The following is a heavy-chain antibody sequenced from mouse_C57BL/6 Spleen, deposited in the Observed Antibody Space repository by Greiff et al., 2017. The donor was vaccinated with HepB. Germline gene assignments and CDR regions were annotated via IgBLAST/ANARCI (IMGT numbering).Heavy chain of an antibody. J-gene: IGHJ1*03. V-gene: IGHV1-69*01. Sequence: QVQLQQPGAELVMPGASVKLSCKASGYTFTSYWMHWVKQRPGQGLEWIGEIDPSDSYTNYNQKFKGKSTLTVDKSSSTAYMQLSSLTSEDSAVYYCAKEYYGSSYVGYFDVWGTGTTVTVSS. CDR3: AKEYYGSSYVGYFDV. D-gene: IGHD1-1*01. CDR2: IDPSDSYT. CDR1: GYTFTSYW.